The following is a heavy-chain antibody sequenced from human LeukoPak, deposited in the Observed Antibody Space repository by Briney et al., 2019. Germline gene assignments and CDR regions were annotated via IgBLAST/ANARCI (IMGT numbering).Heavy chain of an antibody. V-gene: IGHV3-33*01. CDR2: IWYDGSNK. CDR1: GFTFSTYG. Sequence: GRSLRLSCAASGFTFSTYGIHWVRQAPGKGLEWVAVIWYDGSNKYYGDSVKGRFTISRDNSKNTLYLQMNSLRAEDTAVYYCATPGRAFDIWGQGTMVTVSS. CDR3: ATPGRAFDI. J-gene: IGHJ3*02.